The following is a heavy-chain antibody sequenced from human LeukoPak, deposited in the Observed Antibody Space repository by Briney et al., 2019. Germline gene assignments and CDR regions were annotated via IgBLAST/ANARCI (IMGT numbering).Heavy chain of an antibody. CDR1: GYTFTNYV. J-gene: IGHJ6*03. Sequence: ASVKLSCKASGYTFTNYVINWVRQAPGQGLEWMGWISAYNGNTDYAQKLQGRVTMTTDTSTSTAYMELRSLTSDDTAVYYCARGSYMDVWGKGTTVTVSS. CDR3: ARGSYMDV. V-gene: IGHV1-18*01. CDR2: ISAYNGNT.